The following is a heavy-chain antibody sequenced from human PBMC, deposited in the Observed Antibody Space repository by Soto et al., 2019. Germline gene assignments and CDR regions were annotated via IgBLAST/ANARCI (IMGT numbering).Heavy chain of an antibody. CDR2: IDQSGST. Sequence: SETLSLTCAVYGGSFSGYYWNWLRQPPGEGLEWIGKIDQSGSTNYNPSLKSRVTMSVDTSRSQFSLKLTSVTAMDTAVYYCARYDYDNNIYSIDYWGQGALVTVSS. J-gene: IGHJ4*02. D-gene: IGHD3-22*01. CDR3: ARYDYDNNIYSIDY. CDR1: GGSFSGYY. V-gene: IGHV4-34*01.